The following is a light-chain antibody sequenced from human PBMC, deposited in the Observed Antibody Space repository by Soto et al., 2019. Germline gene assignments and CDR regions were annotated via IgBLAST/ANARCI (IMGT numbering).Light chain of an antibody. CDR2: GAS. Sequence: DIQMTQSPSPLSASVGDRVTITCRASQTISTYLNWYQQKPGKAPKLLIYGASSLQSGVPSRFSGSGSGTDFTLTISGLQPDDFTTYYCQQYTSYSRAFGQGTRWIS. CDR1: QTISTY. CDR3: QQYTSYSRA. J-gene: IGKJ1*01. V-gene: IGKV1-39*01.